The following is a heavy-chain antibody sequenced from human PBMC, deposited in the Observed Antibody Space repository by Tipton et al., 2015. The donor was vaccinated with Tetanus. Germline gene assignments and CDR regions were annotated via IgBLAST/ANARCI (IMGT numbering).Heavy chain of an antibody. V-gene: IGHV4-61*01. Sequence: LRLSCTVSGASVSRSSHYWTWIRQPPGKELEWVGYVYYSGSTNYHPSLKGRLTISVDTSKNQFSLNLRSVITADTAIYYCARANNDYPKKGPFEYWGQGALVTVSS. CDR1: GASVSRSSHY. J-gene: IGHJ4*02. D-gene: IGHD5-12*01. CDR3: ARANNDYPKKGPFEY. CDR2: VYYSGST.